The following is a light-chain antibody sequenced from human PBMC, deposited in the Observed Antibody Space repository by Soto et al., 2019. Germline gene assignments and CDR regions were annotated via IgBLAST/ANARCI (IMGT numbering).Light chain of an antibody. Sequence: QSVLTQPASVSGSPGQSITISCTGTSSDVGTYNYVSWYQHRPGKAPKLMIYDVSYRPSGVSNRFSGSKSANTVSLTISGLQAEDEADYCCSSYTTSNTQVFGGGTKLTVL. CDR3: SSYTTSNTQV. CDR1: SSDVGTYNY. CDR2: DVS. J-gene: IGLJ3*02. V-gene: IGLV2-14*01.